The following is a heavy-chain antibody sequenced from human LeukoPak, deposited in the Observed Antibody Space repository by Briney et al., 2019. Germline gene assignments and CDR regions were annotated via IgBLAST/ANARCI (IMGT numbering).Heavy chain of an antibody. CDR3: AIRAVRAYYYDSNLDY. V-gene: IGHV1-24*01. J-gene: IGHJ4*02. CDR2: FDPEDGET. Sequence: ASVKVSCKVSRYTLTELSMHWVRQAPGKGLEWMGGFDPEDGETIYAQKFQGRVTMTEDTSTDTAYMELSSLRSEDTAVYYCAIRAVRAYYYDSNLDYWGQGTLVTVSS. CDR1: RYTLTELS. D-gene: IGHD3-22*01.